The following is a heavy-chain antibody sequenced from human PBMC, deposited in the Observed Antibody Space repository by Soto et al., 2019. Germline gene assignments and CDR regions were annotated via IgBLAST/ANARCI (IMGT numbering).Heavy chain of an antibody. Sequence: GESLKISCKGSGYSFTSYWISWVRQMPGKGLEWMGRIDPSDSYTNYTPSFQGHVTISADKSISTAYLQCSSLKASDTAMYYCARELGGSYYLDAFDIWGQGTMVTVSS. CDR2: IDPSDSYT. D-gene: IGHD1-26*01. CDR1: GYSFTSYW. V-gene: IGHV5-10-1*01. J-gene: IGHJ3*02. CDR3: ARELGGSYYLDAFDI.